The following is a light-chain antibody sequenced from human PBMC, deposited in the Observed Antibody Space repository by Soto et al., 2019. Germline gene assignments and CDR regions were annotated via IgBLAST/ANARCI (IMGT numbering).Light chain of an antibody. CDR3: QQYNDWPPWP. J-gene: IGKJ1*01. CDR2: DAS. V-gene: IGKV3-15*01. Sequence: EIGMTQFPATLSVSPGERATLSCRASRSVGSNLAWYQQRPGQAPRLVIYDASTRATGIPARFSGSGPGTEFTFPISGLQYEVVAFYYCQQYNDWPPWPFGYGTKV. CDR1: RSVGSN.